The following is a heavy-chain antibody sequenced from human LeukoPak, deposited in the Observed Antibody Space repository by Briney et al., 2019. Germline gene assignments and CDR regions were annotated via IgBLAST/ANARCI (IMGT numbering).Heavy chain of an antibody. CDR3: ARGMGLLWFGELRRGFDP. D-gene: IGHD3-10*01. J-gene: IGHJ5*02. CDR1: GGSISSSSYY. Sequence: PSETLSLTCTVSGGSISSSSYYWGWLRQPPGKGLEWNVNIYYSGSAYYNPSLKSRVTLSVDTSKNQFSLELSSVTAADTAVYYCARGMGLLWFGELRRGFDPWGQGTLVTVSS. CDR2: IYYSGSA. V-gene: IGHV4-39*01.